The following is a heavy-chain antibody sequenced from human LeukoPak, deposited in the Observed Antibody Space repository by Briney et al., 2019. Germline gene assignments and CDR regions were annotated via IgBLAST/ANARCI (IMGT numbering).Heavy chain of an antibody. CDR1: GFTFSSYG. D-gene: IGHD6-19*01. CDR3: AKSEYSSGWGYFDY. V-gene: IGHV3-30*18. J-gene: IGHJ4*02. Sequence: GGSLRLSCAASGFTFSSYGMHWVRQAPGKGLEWVAVISYDGSNKYYADSVKGRFTISRDNSKNTLYLQMNSLRAEDTAVYYCAKSEYSSGWGYFDYWGQGTLVTVSS. CDR2: ISYDGSNK.